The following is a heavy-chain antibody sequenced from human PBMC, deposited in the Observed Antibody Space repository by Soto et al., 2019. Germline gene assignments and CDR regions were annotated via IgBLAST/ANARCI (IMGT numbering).Heavy chain of an antibody. CDR1: GGSISSYY. D-gene: IGHD1-1*01. V-gene: IGHV4-59*01. CDR2: IYYSGST. Sequence: SETLSLPRTVSGGSISSYYWSWIPPPPGKGLEWIGYIYYSGSTNYNPSLKSRVTISIDTSKNQFSLRLNSVTAADTAVYYCARDSGIWNDHEPFDIWGQGTMVTVS. J-gene: IGHJ3*02. CDR3: ARDSGIWNDHEPFDI.